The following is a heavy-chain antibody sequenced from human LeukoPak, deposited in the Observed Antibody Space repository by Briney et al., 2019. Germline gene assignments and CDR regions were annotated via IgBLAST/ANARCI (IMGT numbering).Heavy chain of an antibody. V-gene: IGHV4-59*13. CDR2: VYYSGTT. Sequence: SETLSLTFSVSGGSIHTYYWTWIRQPPGKGLEWIGNVYYSGTTYYNPSLKSRLTISVDTSKNQFSLKLNSVTAADTAVYFCARDCGGDSYLGAFDIWGQGTVVTVSS. CDR3: ARDCGGDSYLGAFDI. D-gene: IGHD2-21*02. J-gene: IGHJ3*02. CDR1: GGSIHTYY.